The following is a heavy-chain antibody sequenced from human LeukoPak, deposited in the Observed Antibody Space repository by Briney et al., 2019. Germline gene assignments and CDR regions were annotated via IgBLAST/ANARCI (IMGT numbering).Heavy chain of an antibody. D-gene: IGHD3-10*01. Sequence: PSETLSLTCTVSGGSIGSTSYDWGWIRQPPGKGLEWIGSIYYSGSTYYNPSLKSRVTISVDTSKNQFSLKLTSVTAADTAVYYCARQPAFGDLWFGELIDYWGQGTLVTVSS. J-gene: IGHJ4*02. CDR1: GGSIGSTSYD. CDR3: ARQPAFGDLWFGELIDY. CDR2: IYYSGST. V-gene: IGHV4-39*01.